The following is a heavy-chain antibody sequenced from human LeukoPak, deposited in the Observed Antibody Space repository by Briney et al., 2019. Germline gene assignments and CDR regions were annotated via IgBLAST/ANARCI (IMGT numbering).Heavy chain of an antibody. CDR2: IYYTGST. CDR3: ARGRVYYYDSSGYSMYYFDY. D-gene: IGHD3-22*01. V-gene: IGHV4-59*01. J-gene: IGHJ4*02. Sequence: PSETLSLTCTVSGGSINNYYWSWVRQPPGAGLEWLAYIYYTGSTNYNPSLKTRLTISVDTSKNQFSLKLSSVTAADTAVYYCARGRVYYYDSSGYSMYYFDYWGQGTLVTVSS. CDR1: GGSINNYY.